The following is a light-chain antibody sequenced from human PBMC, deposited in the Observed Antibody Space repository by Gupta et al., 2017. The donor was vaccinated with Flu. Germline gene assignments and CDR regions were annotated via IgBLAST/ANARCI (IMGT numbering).Light chain of an antibody. CDR2: DNH. Sequence: KVTISCSGSSSNIGINYVSWYQQLPGTAPKLLIFDNHKRPSWIPDRFSGSKSGTSATLGITGLQTGDEADYYCGTWDNSLSAMLFGGGTKVTVL. V-gene: IGLV1-51*01. CDR3: GTWDNSLSAML. J-gene: IGLJ2*01. CDR1: SSNIGINY.